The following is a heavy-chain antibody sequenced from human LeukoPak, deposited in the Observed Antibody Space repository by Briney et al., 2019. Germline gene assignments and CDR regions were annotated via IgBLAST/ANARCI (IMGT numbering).Heavy chain of an antibody. V-gene: IGHV1-69*05. CDR3: ARDHGYGGYAEITYYFDY. D-gene: IGHD5-12*01. Sequence: GASVKVSCKASGGTFISYAISWVRQAPGQGLEWMGGIIPIFGTANYAQKFQGRGTITTDESTSTAYMELSSLISEDTAVYYCARDHGYGGYAEITYYFDYWGQGTLVTVSS. CDR1: GGTFISYA. CDR2: IIPIFGTA. J-gene: IGHJ4*02.